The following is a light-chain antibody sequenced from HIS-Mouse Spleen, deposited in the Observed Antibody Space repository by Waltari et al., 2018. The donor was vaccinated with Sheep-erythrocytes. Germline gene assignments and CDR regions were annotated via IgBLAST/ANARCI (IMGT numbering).Light chain of an antibody. Sequence: QSALTQPPSASGSPGQSVTISCTGTSSDVGGYNYVSWYQQHPGKAPKRLIYEVSKRPSGVPDRFSGSKSGNTASLTVSGLQAEDEADYYCSSDAGSNNWVFGGGTKLTVL. CDR1: SSDVGGYNY. CDR2: EVS. CDR3: SSDAGSNNWV. V-gene: IGLV2-8*01. J-gene: IGLJ3*02.